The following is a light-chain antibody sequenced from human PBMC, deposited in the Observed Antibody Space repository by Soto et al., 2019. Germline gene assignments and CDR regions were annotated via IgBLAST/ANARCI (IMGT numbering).Light chain of an antibody. CDR3: QRTYTAPRT. CDR1: QGIRTY. CDR2: EAS. Sequence: DFQMTQSPSSLSASVGDRVTITCRPSQGIRTYLNWYQQKPGKAPKLLIYEASTLSSGVSSRFIGSGSGTEFTLTITDLQPEDFATYYCQRTYTAPRTFGQGTKVEIK. J-gene: IGKJ1*01. V-gene: IGKV1-39*01.